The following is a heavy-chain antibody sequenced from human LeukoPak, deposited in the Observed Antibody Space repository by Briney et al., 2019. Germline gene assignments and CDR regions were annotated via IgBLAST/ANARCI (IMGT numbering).Heavy chain of an antibody. V-gene: IGHV4-59*08. CDR1: GGSISSYY. J-gene: IGHJ4*02. CDR3: ARFHMVRGVVNHFDY. D-gene: IGHD3-10*01. Sequence: SETLSLTCTVSGGSISSYYWSWIRQPPGKGLEWIGYIYYSGSTNYNPSLKSRVTISVDTSKNQFSLKLSSVTAADTAVYYCARFHMVRGVVNHFDYWGQGTLVTVSS. CDR2: IYYSGST.